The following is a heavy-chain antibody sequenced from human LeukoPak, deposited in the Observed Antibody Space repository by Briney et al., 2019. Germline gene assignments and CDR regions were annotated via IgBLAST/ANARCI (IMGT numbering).Heavy chain of an antibody. Sequence: SETLSLTCTVSGGSISSSSYYWSRIRQPPGKGLEWIGEINHSGSTYYNPSLKSQVTISVDTSKNQFSLKLSSVTAADTAVYYCARDGFGEILNLDYWGQGTLVTVSS. D-gene: IGHD3-10*01. J-gene: IGHJ4*02. CDR3: ARDGFGEILNLDY. CDR2: INHSGST. CDR1: GGSISSSSYY. V-gene: IGHV4-39*07.